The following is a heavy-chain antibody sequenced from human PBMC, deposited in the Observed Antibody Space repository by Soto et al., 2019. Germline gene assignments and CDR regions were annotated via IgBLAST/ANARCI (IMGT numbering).Heavy chain of an antibody. CDR1: GFTFSSYW. V-gene: IGHV3-74*01. CDR2: INSDGSST. J-gene: IGHJ4*02. D-gene: IGHD6-13*01. CDR3: ARGNRIAAAGSFGY. Sequence: EVQLVESGGGLVQPGGSLRLSCAASGFTFSSYWMHWVRQAPGKGLVWVSRINSDGSSTSYADSVKGRFTISRDNAKNTLYLQMNSLRAEDTAVYYCARGNRIAAAGSFGYWGQGTLVTVSS.